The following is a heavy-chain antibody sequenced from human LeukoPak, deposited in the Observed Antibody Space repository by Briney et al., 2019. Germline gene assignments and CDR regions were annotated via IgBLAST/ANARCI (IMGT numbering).Heavy chain of an antibody. CDR1: GFTVSNNY. J-gene: IGHJ4*02. D-gene: IGHD4-23*01. V-gene: IGHV3-53*01. Sequence: GGSLRLSCAVSGFTVSNNYMSWVRQAPGKGLAWVSVIYSDGSTYYADSVKGRFTISRDNSKNTLYLQMNSLRAEDTAVYYCARGGGGGNPFDYWGQGTLVPVSS. CDR2: IYSDGST. CDR3: ARGGGGGNPFDY.